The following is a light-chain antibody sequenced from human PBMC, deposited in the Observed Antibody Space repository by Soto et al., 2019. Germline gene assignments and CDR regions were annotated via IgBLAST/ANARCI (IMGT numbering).Light chain of an antibody. J-gene: IGKJ1*01. CDR1: QSINTY. Sequence: DIEMTQSPCSLSASVVDRVTITCQTSQSINTYLNWYQQKTGKAPKLLIYGASSLQSGVPLRFSGSGSGTDFTLTISSLEPEDFATYYCQESYSPLWGTCGQGTKVDI. CDR3: QESYSPLWGT. CDR2: GAS. V-gene: IGKV1-39*01.